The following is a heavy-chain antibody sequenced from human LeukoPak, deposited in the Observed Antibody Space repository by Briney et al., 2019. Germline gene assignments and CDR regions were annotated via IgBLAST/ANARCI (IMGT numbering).Heavy chain of an antibody. D-gene: IGHD2-21*02. Sequence: GGSLRLSCAASGFTFSSYGMQWVRQAPGKGLDWVAGIRYDGSNKNYADSVKGRFTISRDNSKNTLFLQMNSLRAEDTAVYYCGRVYCGGNCYSPPLPDYWGQGTLVTVSA. CDR1: GFTFSSYG. V-gene: IGHV3-33*01. CDR2: IRYDGSNK. J-gene: IGHJ4*02. CDR3: GRVYCGGNCYSPPLPDY.